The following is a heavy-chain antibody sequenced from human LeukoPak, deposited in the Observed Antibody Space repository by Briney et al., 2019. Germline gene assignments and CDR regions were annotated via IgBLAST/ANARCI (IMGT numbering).Heavy chain of an antibody. CDR2: ITGYGGST. Sequence: GGSLRLSCAASGFTFSRFAMNWIRQAPGKELEWVSGITGYGGSTDYPDSVKGRFTMSRDNSKNTLYLQMNSLRVEDTAVYYCATGLDDYVWGSYRYTNPYFANWGQGTPVTVSS. D-gene: IGHD3-16*02. CDR1: GFTFSRFA. V-gene: IGHV3-23*01. J-gene: IGHJ4*02. CDR3: ATGLDDYVWGSYRYTNPYFAN.